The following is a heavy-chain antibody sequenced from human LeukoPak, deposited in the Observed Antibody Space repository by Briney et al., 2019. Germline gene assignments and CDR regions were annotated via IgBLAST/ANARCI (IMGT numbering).Heavy chain of an antibody. V-gene: IGHV4-39*01. CDR3: ARHVGIARTPFDY. CDR2: IYYSGST. CDR1: GGSISSSSYY. Sequence: SETLSLTCTVSGGSISSSSYYWGWIRQPPGKGLEWIGSIYYSGSTYYNPSLKSRVTISVDTSKSQFSLKLSSVTAADTAVYYCARHVGIARTPFDYWGQGTLVTVSS. J-gene: IGHJ4*02. D-gene: IGHD6-13*01.